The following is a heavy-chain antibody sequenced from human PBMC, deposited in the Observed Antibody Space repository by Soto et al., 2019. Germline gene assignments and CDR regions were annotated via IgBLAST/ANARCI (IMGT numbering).Heavy chain of an antibody. Sequence: GGSLRLSCAASGFTFSSYEMNWVRQAPWKGLEWVSYISSSGSTIYYADSVKGRFTISRDNAKNSLYLQMNSLRAEDTAVYYCARGLWLQYFDYWGQGTLVTVSS. CDR1: GFTFSSYE. CDR2: ISSSGSTI. D-gene: IGHD5-12*01. J-gene: IGHJ4*02. CDR3: ARGLWLQYFDY. V-gene: IGHV3-48*03.